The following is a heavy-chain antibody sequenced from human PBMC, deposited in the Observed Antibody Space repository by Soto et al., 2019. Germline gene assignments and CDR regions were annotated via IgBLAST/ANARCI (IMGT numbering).Heavy chain of an antibody. Sequence: QVQLQESGPGLVKPSETLSLTCTVSGSSISGHYWSWIRQPPGKGLEWIGYVYYSGSTNYNPSLTSRVTMSVDTSKNQFSLRLTSVTAADTAVYYCAIYDPQNWFDPWGQGTLVTVSS. V-gene: IGHV4-59*11. CDR1: GSSISGHY. J-gene: IGHJ5*02. D-gene: IGHD3-3*01. CDR2: VYYSGST. CDR3: AIYDPQNWFDP.